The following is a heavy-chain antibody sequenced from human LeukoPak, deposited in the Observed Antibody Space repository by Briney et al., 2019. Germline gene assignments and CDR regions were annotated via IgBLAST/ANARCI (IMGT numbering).Heavy chain of an antibody. Sequence: SVKVSCTASGGTFSSYAISWVRQAPGQGLEWMGGIIPILGTANYAQKFQGRVTITADESTSTAYMELSSLRSEDTAVYYCAREIMYSSGWVHDYWGQGTLVTVSS. CDR1: GGTFSSYA. D-gene: IGHD6-19*01. V-gene: IGHV1-69*13. CDR2: IIPILGTA. J-gene: IGHJ4*02. CDR3: AREIMYSSGWVHDY.